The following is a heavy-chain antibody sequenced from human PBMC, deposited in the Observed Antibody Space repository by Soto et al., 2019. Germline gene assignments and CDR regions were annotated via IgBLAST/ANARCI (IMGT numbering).Heavy chain of an antibody. Sequence: QVQLVQSGAEVKKPGASVKVSCKASGYTFTSYYMHWVRQAPGQGLEWMGIINPSGGSTSYAQKCQGRVTMTSDTSTTTVYMELSILRSEDTAVYYCALRAIWLFDYWGQGTLITVSS. V-gene: IGHV1-46*01. CDR3: ALRAIWLFDY. D-gene: IGHD5-18*01. J-gene: IGHJ4*02. CDR1: GYTFTSYY. CDR2: INPSGGST.